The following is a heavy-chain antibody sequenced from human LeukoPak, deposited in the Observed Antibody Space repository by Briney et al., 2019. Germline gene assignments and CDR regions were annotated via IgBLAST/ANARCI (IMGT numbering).Heavy chain of an antibody. Sequence: SETLSLTCTVSGGSIISTDDYWGWIRQPPGKGPEWIGSIYYTGSTYHNPSLKSRVTISEDPSKNQFSLKLSSVTAADTAVYYCARYYCSSTSCYRLRGNWFDPWGQGTLVTVSS. CDR1: GGSIISTDDY. CDR2: IYYTGST. CDR3: ARYYCSSTSCYRLRGNWFDP. V-gene: IGHV4-39*07. D-gene: IGHD2-2*01. J-gene: IGHJ5*02.